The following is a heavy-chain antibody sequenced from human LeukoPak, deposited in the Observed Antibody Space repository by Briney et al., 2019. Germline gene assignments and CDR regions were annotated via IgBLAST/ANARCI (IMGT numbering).Heavy chain of an antibody. CDR1: GYTFTSYG. Sequence: ASVKVSCKASGYTFTSYGISWVRQAPGQGLEWMGWISAYNGNTNYAQKLQGRVTMTTDTSTSTAYMELRSLRSEDTAVYYCARGDFGVVISWYYYYMDVWGKGTTVTVSS. CDR3: ARGDFGVVISWYYYYMDV. CDR2: ISAYNGNT. V-gene: IGHV1-18*01. D-gene: IGHD3-3*01. J-gene: IGHJ6*03.